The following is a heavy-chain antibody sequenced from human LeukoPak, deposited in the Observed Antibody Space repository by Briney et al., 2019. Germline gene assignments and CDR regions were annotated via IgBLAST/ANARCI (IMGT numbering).Heavy chain of an antibody. CDR1: GFTFSSYA. Sequence: SGGSLRLSCAASGFTFSSYAMSWVRQAPGKGLEWVSGISGSGDRTYYADSVKGRFTISRDNSKNTLYLQMNSLRAEDTAVYYCAGRENVLRFLEWLFSYYYMDVWGKGTTVTVSS. D-gene: IGHD3-3*01. CDR2: ISGSGDRT. J-gene: IGHJ6*03. CDR3: AGRENVLRFLEWLFSYYYMDV. V-gene: IGHV3-23*01.